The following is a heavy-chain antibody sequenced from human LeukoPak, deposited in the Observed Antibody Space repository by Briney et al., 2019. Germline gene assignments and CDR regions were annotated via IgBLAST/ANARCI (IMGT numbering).Heavy chain of an antibody. CDR3: ARDPPHTWGLGI. V-gene: IGHV3-23*01. CDR1: GFTFSSYA. CDR2: ISGSGGST. Sequence: GGSLRLSCAASGFTFSSYAMSWVRQAPGKGLEWVSAISGSGGSTYYADSVKGRFTISRDNSENTLYLQMNSLRAEDTAVYYCARDPPHTWGLGIWGQGTMVTVSS. D-gene: IGHD3/OR15-3a*01. J-gene: IGHJ3*02.